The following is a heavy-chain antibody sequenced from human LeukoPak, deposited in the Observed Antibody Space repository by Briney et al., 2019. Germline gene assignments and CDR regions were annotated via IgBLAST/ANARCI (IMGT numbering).Heavy chain of an antibody. CDR3: ARKGTMVRGVDY. V-gene: IGHV4-34*01. Sequence: SETLSLTCAVYGGSFSGYYWSWIRQPPGKGLEWIGKINHSGSTNYNPSLKSRVTISVDTSKNQFSLKLSSVTAADTAVYYCARKGTMVRGVDYWGQGTLVTVSS. CDR1: GGSFSGYY. CDR2: INHSGST. D-gene: IGHD3-10*01. J-gene: IGHJ4*02.